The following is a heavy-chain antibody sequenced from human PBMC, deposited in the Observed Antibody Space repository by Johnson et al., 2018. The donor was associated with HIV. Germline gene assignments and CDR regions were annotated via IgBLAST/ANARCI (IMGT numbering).Heavy chain of an antibody. D-gene: IGHD3-10*01. V-gene: IGHV3-64*01. CDR3: ARSRGPMRKDAFDS. CDR1: GFTFSNAW. Sequence: VQLVESGGGLVQPGGSLRLSCAASGFTFSNAWMSWVRQAPGKGLEYVSAISSNGIGTYYANSVDGRFTISRDNDKNTLYLEMGSLRVEDMAVYYCARSRGPMRKDAFDSWGQGTKVTVSS. J-gene: IGHJ3*02. CDR2: ISSNGIGT.